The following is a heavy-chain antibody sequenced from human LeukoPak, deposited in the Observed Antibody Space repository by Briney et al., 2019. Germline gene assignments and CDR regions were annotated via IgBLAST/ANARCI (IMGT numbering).Heavy chain of an antibody. V-gene: IGHV3-23*01. CDR3: AKGPLGPFWSGPTDDAFDI. CDR2: ISGSGGST. Sequence: SGGSLRLSCAASGFTFSSYAMSWVRQAPGKGLEWVSAISGSGGSTYYADSVKGRFTISRDNSKNTLYLQMNSLRAEDTAVYYCAKGPLGPFWSGPTDDAFDIWGQGTMVTVSS. D-gene: IGHD3-3*01. J-gene: IGHJ3*02. CDR1: GFTFSSYA.